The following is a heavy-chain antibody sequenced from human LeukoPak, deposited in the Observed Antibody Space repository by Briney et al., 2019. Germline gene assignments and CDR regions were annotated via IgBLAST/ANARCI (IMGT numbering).Heavy chain of an antibody. CDR1: GYTFTSYY. V-gene: IGHV1-46*01. Sequence: ASVKVSCKASGYTFTSYYMHWVRQAPGQGLEWMGIINPSGFSTTYAQKFQGRVTMTRDTSTSTAYMELSSLRSEDTAVYYCARETAYGDYILLGAFDIWGQGTMVTVSS. CDR2: INPSGFST. CDR3: ARETAYGDYILLGAFDI. D-gene: IGHD4-17*01. J-gene: IGHJ3*02.